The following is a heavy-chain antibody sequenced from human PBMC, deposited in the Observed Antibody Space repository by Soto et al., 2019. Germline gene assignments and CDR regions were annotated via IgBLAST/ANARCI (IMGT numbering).Heavy chain of an antibody. CDR3: ARGSPIAVGPGYYYYMDV. J-gene: IGHJ6*03. Sequence: SETLSLTCAVYGGSFSGYYWSWIRQPPGKGLEWIGEINHSGSTNYNPSLKSRVTISVDTSKNQFSMKLSSVTAADTAVYYCARGSPIAVGPGYYYYMDVWGKGTTVTVSS. D-gene: IGHD6-19*01. CDR1: GGSFSGYY. V-gene: IGHV4-34*01. CDR2: INHSGST.